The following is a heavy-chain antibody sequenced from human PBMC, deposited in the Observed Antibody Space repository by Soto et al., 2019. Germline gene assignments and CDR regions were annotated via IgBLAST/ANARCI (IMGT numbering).Heavy chain of an antibody. CDR2: IYYSGTT. CDR3: SRLIPHALIGYYY. J-gene: IGHJ6*01. V-gene: IGHV4-39*01. D-gene: IGHD2-15*01. CDR1: GASISRSTMY. Sequence: PSETLSLTCTVSGASISRSTMYWGWIRQSPSKGLEWIASIYYSGTTYYNWSLKRRVIMSVDTAKNQFSLNLTSVTAADTALYYCSRLIPHALIGYYY.